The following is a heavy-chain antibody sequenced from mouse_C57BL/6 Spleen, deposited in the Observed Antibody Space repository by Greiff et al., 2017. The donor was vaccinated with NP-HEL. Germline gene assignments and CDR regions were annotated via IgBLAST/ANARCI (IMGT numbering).Heavy chain of an antibody. CDR2: IHPSSGST. CDR3: ARLGYYGKGYFDY. V-gene: IGHV1-64*01. Sequence: VQLQQPGAELVKPGASVKLSCKASGYTFTSYWMHWVKQRPGQGLEWIGMIHPSSGSTNYNEKFKSKATLTVDKSSSTAYMQLSSLTSEDSAVYYCARLGYYGKGYFDYWGQGTTLTVSS. J-gene: IGHJ2*01. D-gene: IGHD2-1*01. CDR1: GYTFTSYW.